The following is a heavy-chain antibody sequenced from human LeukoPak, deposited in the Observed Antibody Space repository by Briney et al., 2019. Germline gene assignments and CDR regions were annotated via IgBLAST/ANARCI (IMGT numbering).Heavy chain of an antibody. CDR1: GFTFNDYW. V-gene: IGHV3-7*03. J-gene: IGHJ6*04. CDR3: VRDCSSASLSSGCYYAMDV. Sequence: GGSMRLSCAASGFTFNDYWMTWVRQAPGKGLEWVAHIKQDGSEKYYVDSLKGRFTISRDNAKNSLSLQMNSLRAEDTAVYYCVRDCSSASLSSGCYYAMDVWGKGTTVTVSS. CDR2: IKQDGSEK. D-gene: IGHD2-2*01.